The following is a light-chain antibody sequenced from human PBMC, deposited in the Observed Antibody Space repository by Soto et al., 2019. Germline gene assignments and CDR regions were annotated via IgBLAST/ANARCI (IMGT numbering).Light chain of an antibody. CDR2: EVS. J-gene: IGLJ1*01. Sequence: ALTQPASVSGSPGQSITISCTGTSSDVGSYNLVSWYQQHPGKAPKLMIYEVSKRPSGVSNRFSGSKSGNTASLTISGLQAEDEADYYCCSYAGSTTYVFGTGTKVTVL. CDR1: SSDVGSYNL. CDR3: CSYAGSTTYV. V-gene: IGLV2-23*02.